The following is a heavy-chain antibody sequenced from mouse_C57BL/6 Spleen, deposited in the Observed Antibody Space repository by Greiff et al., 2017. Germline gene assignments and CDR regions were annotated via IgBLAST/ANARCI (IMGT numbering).Heavy chain of an antibody. J-gene: IGHJ4*01. CDR1: GYTFTDYE. CDR3: TREDYYGSSYYAMDY. V-gene: IGHV1-15*01. Sequence: QVQLQQSGAELVRPGASVTLSCKASGYTFTDYEMHWVKQTPVHGLEWIGAIYPETGGTAYNQKFKGKAILTADKSSSTAYVELRSLTSEDSAVYYCTREDYYGSSYYAMDYWGQGTSVTVSS. D-gene: IGHD1-1*01. CDR2: IYPETGGT.